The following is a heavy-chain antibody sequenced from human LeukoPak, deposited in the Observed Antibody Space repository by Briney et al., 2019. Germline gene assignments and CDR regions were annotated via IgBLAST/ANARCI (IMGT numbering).Heavy chain of an antibody. V-gene: IGHV3-30-3*01. CDR2: ISYDGSNK. J-gene: IGHJ5*02. CDR3: ARSLRIAVAGTEGWFDP. D-gene: IGHD6-19*01. Sequence: GRSLRLSCAASGFTFSSYAMHWVRQAPGKGLEWVAVISYDGSNKYYADSVKGRFTISRDNSKNTLYLQMNSLRAEDTAVYYCARSLRIAVAGTEGWFDPWGQGTLVTVSS. CDR1: GFTFSSYA.